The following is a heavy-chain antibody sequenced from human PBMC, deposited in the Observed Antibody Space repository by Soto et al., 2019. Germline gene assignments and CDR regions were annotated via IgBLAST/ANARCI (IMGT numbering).Heavy chain of an antibody. Sequence: ASVKVSCKASGCTFTSYGISWVRQAPGQGLEWMGWISAYNGNTNYAQKLQGRVTMTTDTSTSTAYMELRSLRSDDTAVYYCARDGDIVVVTAIRLPDYWGQGTLVTVSS. CDR3: ARDGDIVVVTAIRLPDY. D-gene: IGHD2-21*02. V-gene: IGHV1-18*01. J-gene: IGHJ4*02. CDR1: GCTFTSYG. CDR2: ISAYNGNT.